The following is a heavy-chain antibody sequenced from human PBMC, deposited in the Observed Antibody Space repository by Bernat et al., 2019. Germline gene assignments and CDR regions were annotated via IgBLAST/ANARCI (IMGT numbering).Heavy chain of an antibody. CDR2: IYYSGST. CDR1: GGSISSTTSY. J-gene: IGHJ5*02. V-gene: IGHV4-39*02. CDR3: AGDPLYPREKDWFDP. D-gene: IGHD3-16*01. Sequence: HLPLQESGPGLVKPSETLSLTCTVSGGSISSTTSYWGWIRQPPAKGLEWIGSIYYSGSTSDNPSLKSRVTISVDTSKNQFSLTLGSVTPADTAVYYCAGDPLYPREKDWFDPWGQGILVTVSS.